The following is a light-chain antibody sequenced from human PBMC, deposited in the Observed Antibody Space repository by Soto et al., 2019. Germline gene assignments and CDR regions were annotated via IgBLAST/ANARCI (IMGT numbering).Light chain of an antibody. V-gene: IGKV3-20*01. J-gene: IGKJ2*01. CDR3: QQYGSSPGT. CDR1: QSVSSSY. CDR2: GAS. Sequence: EIVLTQSPGTLSLSPGERATLSCRASQSVSSSYFAWYQQKPGQAPRLLIYGASSRATGVPDRFSGSGAGTDLTLTISRLEPEDLAVYYCQQYGSSPGTFGQGTKLEIK.